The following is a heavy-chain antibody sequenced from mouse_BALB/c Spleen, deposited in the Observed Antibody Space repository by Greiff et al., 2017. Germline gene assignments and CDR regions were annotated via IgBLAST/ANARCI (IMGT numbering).Heavy chain of an antibody. D-gene: IGHD2-1*01. CDR3: ARYHGNYVVDY. CDR1: GDSITSGY. J-gene: IGHJ4*01. CDR2: ISYSGST. V-gene: IGHV3-8*02. Sequence: EVKLVESGPSLVKPSQTLSLTCSVTGDSITSGYWNWIRKFPGNKLEYMGYISYSGSTYYNPSLKSRISITRDTSKNQDYLQLISVTTEDTATYYCARYHGNYVVDYWGQGTSVTVSS.